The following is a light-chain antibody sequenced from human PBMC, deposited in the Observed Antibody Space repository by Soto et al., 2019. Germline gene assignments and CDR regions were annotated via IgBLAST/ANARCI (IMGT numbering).Light chain of an antibody. CDR1: QSVSSY. J-gene: IGKJ4*01. Sequence: EIVLTQSPATLSLSPGERATLSCRASQSVSSYLAWYQQKPGQAPRLLIYDASNRATGVPARISGSGSGTDFTLTISSLEPEDFAVYYCQQRSNWPLTFGGGTKVEIK. V-gene: IGKV3-11*01. CDR3: QQRSNWPLT. CDR2: DAS.